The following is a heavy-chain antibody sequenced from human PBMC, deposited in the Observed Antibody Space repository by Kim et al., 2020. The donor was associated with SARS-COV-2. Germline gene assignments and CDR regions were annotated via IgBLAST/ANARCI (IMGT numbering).Heavy chain of an antibody. CDR1: GFTFSGSA. D-gene: IGHD2-2*01. CDR3: TRPEISTSYNYGMDV. V-gene: IGHV3-73*01. Sequence: GGSLRLSCAASGFTFSGSAIHWVRQASGKGLEWVGRIRAKAYSYVTAYAASVKGRFTVSRDDSKNTAYLQMNSLETEDTAVYYCTRPEISTSYNYGMDVWGQGTTVTVS. CDR2: IRAKAYSYVT. J-gene: IGHJ6*02.